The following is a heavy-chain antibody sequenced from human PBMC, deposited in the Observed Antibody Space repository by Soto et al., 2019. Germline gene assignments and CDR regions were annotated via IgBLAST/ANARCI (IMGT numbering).Heavy chain of an antibody. V-gene: IGHV4-4*07. Sequence: LSLTCTVSGGSISSYYWSWIRQPAGKGLEWIGRIYTSGSTNYNPSLKSRVTMSVDTSKNQFSLKLSSVTAADTAVYYCARYRRASAAGPFDYWGQGTLVPSPQ. CDR1: GGSISSYY. CDR2: IYTSGST. D-gene: IGHD6-13*01. J-gene: IGHJ4*02. CDR3: ARYRRASAAGPFDY.